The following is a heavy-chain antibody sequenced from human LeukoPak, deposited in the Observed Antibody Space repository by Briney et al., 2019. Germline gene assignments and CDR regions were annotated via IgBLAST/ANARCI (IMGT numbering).Heavy chain of an antibody. J-gene: IGHJ4*02. D-gene: IGHD4-17*01. CDR1: GFTFSSYV. V-gene: IGHV3-30*12. Sequence: GGSLRLSCAASGFTFSSYVMHWVRQAPGKGLEWMAVIRYVGSDKYYADSVKGRFTISRDNSQNTMYLQMNSLRAEDTAVYYCARETDYALDYWGQGTLVTVSS. CDR3: ARETDYALDY. CDR2: IRYVGSDK.